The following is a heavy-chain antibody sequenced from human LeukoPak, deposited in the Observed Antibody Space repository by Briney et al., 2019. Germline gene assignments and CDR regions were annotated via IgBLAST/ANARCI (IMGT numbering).Heavy chain of an antibody. CDR3: ARVSRGNSVGGDY. CDR1: GYSISSGYY. Sequence: SETLSLTCTASGYSISSGYYWGWIRQPPGKGLEWIGSIYHSGSTYYNPSLKSRVTISLDTSKNQFSLKLSSVTAADTAMYYCARVSRGNSVGGDYWGQGTLVTVSS. D-gene: IGHD4-23*01. V-gene: IGHV4-38-2*02. J-gene: IGHJ4*02. CDR2: IYHSGST.